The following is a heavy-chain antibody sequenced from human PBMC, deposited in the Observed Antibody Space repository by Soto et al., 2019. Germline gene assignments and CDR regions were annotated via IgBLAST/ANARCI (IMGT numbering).Heavy chain of an antibody. D-gene: IGHD1-1*01. V-gene: IGHV3-66*01. CDR2: IHSDGNT. J-gene: IGHJ1*01. CDR1: GFTGSY. Sequence: EVQVVESGGDLVQPGGSLRLSCAVSGFTGSYMTWVRQAPGKGLEWVSFIHSDGNTFYADTVKGRFTISGDKSKNAVSLQMNSLGAEDTAVYYCATGMENAKIHHWGQGTLVTVSS. CDR3: ATGMENAKIHH.